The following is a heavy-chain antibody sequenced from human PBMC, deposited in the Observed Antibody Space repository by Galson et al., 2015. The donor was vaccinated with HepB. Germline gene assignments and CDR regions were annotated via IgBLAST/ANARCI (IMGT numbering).Heavy chain of an antibody. J-gene: IGHJ3*02. V-gene: IGHV5-10-1*01. Sequence: QSGAEVKKPGESLRISCNSSGYSFTSYWISWVRQMPGKGLEWMGRIDPSDSYTKYSPSFQGHVTISADKSISTANLQWSSLKASETAMYYCARHGGGCSSTRCYAYDAFDIWGQGTMVTVSS. CDR1: GYSFTSYW. CDR3: ARHGGGCSSTRCYAYDAFDI. CDR2: IDPSDSYT. D-gene: IGHD2-2*01.